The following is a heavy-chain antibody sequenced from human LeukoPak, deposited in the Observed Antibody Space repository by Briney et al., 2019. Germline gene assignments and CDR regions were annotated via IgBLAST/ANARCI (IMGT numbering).Heavy chain of an antibody. D-gene: IGHD3-10*01. CDR2: ISSSSSYI. CDR1: GFTFSSYS. V-gene: IGHV3-21*01. J-gene: IGHJ4*02. CDR3: ARDLGGGYFDY. Sequence: GGSLRLSCAASGFTFSSYSMNWVRQAPGKGLEWVSSISSSSSYIYYADSVKGRFTISRGNAKNSLYLQMNSLRAEDTAVYYCARDLGGGYFDYWGQGTLVTVSS.